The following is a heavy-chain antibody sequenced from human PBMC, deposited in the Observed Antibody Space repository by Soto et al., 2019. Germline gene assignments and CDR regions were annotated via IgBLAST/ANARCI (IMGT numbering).Heavy chain of an antibody. J-gene: IGHJ6*02. CDR1: GFTFSSFG. D-gene: IGHD5-18*01. CDR2: ISYDGSYK. V-gene: IGHV3-30*18. Sequence: QVQLVESGGGVVRPGTSLRLSCAASGFTFSSFGIHWVRQAPGKGLEWVAVISYDGSYKYYADSMMGRFTISRDDSKNTLYLQMNSQRAEDTAMYYCAKVMRGGYKYCLKYGMDVWGQGTTVTVS. CDR3: AKVMRGGYKYCLKYGMDV.